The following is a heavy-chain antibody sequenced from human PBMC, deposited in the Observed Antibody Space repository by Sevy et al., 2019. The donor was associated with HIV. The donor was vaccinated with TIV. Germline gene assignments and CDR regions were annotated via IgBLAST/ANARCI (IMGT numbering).Heavy chain of an antibody. V-gene: IGHV3-23*01. J-gene: IGHJ4*02. D-gene: IGHD1-1*01. Sequence: GGSLRLSCAASGFIFNSYVMSWVRQAPGKGLEWVSSISGSGGYTYYAESVKGRFTISRDNSNNMLYLQMNSLRAEDTAVYYCEAITTAGRDYWGQGTLVTVSS. CDR3: EAITTAGRDY. CDR2: ISGSGGYT. CDR1: GFIFNSYV.